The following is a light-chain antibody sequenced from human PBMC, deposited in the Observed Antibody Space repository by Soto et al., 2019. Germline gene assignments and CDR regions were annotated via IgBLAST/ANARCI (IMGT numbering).Light chain of an antibody. CDR1: QGIRTY. CDR3: LQNFNFPWT. V-gene: IGKV1-6*01. Sequence: QMTQSPSSLSASVGDRVTITCRASQGIRTYLNWYQQERGKAPKLVIYAASSLQSGVPSRFSGSGSGTDFTLTISSLQPEDFATYYCLQNFNFPWTFGQGTKVDI. CDR2: AAS. J-gene: IGKJ1*01.